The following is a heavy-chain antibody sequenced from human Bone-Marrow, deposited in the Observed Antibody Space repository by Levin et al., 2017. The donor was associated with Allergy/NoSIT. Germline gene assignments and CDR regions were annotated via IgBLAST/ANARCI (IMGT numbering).Heavy chain of an antibody. CDR1: GGSISSGSQY. Sequence: PSETLSLTCAVSGGSISSGSQYWSWIRQTAGTGLEWIGRIYTSGSTNYNPSLKSRVTISMDRSKNQLSLKLSSVTAADTALYYCASVYCSRGACYFDNWGQGTLVTVSS. D-gene: IGHD2-15*01. CDR3: ASVYCSRGACYFDN. CDR2: IYTSGST. V-gene: IGHV4-61*02. J-gene: IGHJ4*02.